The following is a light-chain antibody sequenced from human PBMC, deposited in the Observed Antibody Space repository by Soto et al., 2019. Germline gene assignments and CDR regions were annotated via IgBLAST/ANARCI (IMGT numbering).Light chain of an antibody. V-gene: IGKV3-11*01. CDR2: DAS. J-gene: IGKJ1*01. Sequence: EIEMTQSPTTLSVSPGERGTLSCRASQSVSSYLAWYQQKPGQAPRLLIYDASNRATGIPARFSGSGSGTDFTLTISSLEPEDFAVYYCQQRSNWPPWTFGQGTKVEIK. CDR1: QSVSSY. CDR3: QQRSNWPPWT.